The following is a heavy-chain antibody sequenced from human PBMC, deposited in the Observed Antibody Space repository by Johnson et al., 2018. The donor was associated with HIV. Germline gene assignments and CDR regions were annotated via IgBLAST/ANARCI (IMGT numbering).Heavy chain of an antibody. J-gene: IGHJ3*02. D-gene: IGHD5-24*01. Sequence: VQLVESGGGLVQPGGSLRLSCAASGFTFSSYAMSWVRQAPGKGLEWVSAISGSGGSTYYADSVKGRFTISRDNAKNSLYLRMNSLRAEDTAVYYCAREMAWEDAFDIWGQGTMVTVSS. CDR2: ISGSGGST. CDR1: GFTFSSYA. V-gene: IGHV3-23*04. CDR3: AREMAWEDAFDI.